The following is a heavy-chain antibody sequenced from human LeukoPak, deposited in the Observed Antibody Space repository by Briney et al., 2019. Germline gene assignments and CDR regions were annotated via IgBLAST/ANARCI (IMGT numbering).Heavy chain of an antibody. Sequence: ASVKVSCKASGYTFTSYDINWVRQATGQGLEWMGWMNPNSGNAGYAQKFQGRVTMTRNTSISTAYMELSSLRSEDTAVYYCATQGRITMIGTPHYWGQGTLVTVSS. CDR2: MNPNSGNA. CDR1: GYTFTSYD. J-gene: IGHJ4*02. V-gene: IGHV1-8*01. D-gene: IGHD3-22*01. CDR3: ATQGRITMIGTPHY.